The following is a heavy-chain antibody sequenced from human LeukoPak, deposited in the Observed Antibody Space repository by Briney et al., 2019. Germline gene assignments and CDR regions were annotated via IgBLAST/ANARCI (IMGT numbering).Heavy chain of an antibody. CDR1: GGSISSGSYY. D-gene: IGHD6-19*01. V-gene: IGHV4-39*07. Sequence: SETLSLTCTVSGGSISSGSYYWGWIRQPPGKGLEWIGSIYHSGSTYYNPSLKSRVTISVDTSKNQFSLKLSSVTAADTAVYYCARDLLGLGSGSSNIPWRYYFDYWGQGTLVTVSS. CDR3: ARDLLGLGSGSSNIPWRYYFDY. J-gene: IGHJ4*02. CDR2: IYHSGST.